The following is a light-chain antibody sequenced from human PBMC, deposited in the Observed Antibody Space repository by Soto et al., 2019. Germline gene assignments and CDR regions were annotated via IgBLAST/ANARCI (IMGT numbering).Light chain of an antibody. J-gene: IGLJ2*01. CDR1: PSDIGAYNY. CDR2: DVT. Sequence: QSALTQPASVSGSPGQSITISCSGTPSDIGAYNYVSWYQHRPGQAPKVIIYDVTNRTSGVASRFSGSKSGTTASLTISGLQAEDEAHYYGGSYTISSTLMIFGGGTKVTVL. CDR3: GSYTISSTLMI. V-gene: IGLV2-14*03.